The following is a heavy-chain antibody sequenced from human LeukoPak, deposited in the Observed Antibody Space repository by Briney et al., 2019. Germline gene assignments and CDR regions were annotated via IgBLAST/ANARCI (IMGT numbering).Heavy chain of an antibody. V-gene: IGHV1-18*01. D-gene: IGHD3-10*01. J-gene: IGHJ6*02. CDR2: ISAYNGNT. CDR3: ASSYGSGIRSFGMDV. CDR1: GYTFTSYG. Sequence: ASVKVSCKASGYTFTSYGISWVRRAPGQGREWMGWISAYNGNTNYAQKLQGRVTMTTDTSTSTAYMELRSLRSDDTAVYSCASSYGSGIRSFGMDVWGQGTTVTVSS.